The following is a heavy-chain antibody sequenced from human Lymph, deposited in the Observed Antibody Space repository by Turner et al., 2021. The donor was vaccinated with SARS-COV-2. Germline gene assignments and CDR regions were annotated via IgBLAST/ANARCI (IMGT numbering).Heavy chain of an antibody. CDR2: IKQDGSEK. J-gene: IGHJ4*02. CDR1: VFTFIYSW. D-gene: IGHD1-26*01. CDR3: ARMGSSSWYFDY. Sequence: EVQMVESGGGLVQPGGSLRVYSAASVFTFIYSWVSWVRQGPGKGLEWVANIKQDGSEKYYVDTVKGRFTISRDNAKTSLFLQMNSLRAEDTAVYYCARMGSSSWYFDYWGQGTLVTVSS. V-gene: IGHV3-7*01.